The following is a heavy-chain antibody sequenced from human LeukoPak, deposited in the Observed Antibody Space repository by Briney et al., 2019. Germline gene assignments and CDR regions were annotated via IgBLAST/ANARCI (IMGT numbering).Heavy chain of an antibody. D-gene: IGHD3-22*01. Sequence: SETLSLTCTVSGGSISSYYWSWIRQPPGKGLEWIGYIYYSGSTNYNPSLKSRVTISVDTSKNQFSLKLSSVTAADTAVYYCARVWYYYDGSGYVYYFDYWGQGTLVTVSS. CDR2: IYYSGST. CDR3: ARVWYYYDGSGYVYYFDY. V-gene: IGHV4-59*01. CDR1: GGSISSYY. J-gene: IGHJ4*02.